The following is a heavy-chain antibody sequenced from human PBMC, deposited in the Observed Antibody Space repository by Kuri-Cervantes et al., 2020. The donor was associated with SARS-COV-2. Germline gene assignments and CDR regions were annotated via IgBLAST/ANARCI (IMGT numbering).Heavy chain of an antibody. CDR1: GFTFSGHW. J-gene: IGHJ4*02. V-gene: IGHV3-74*01. D-gene: IGHD3-22*01. CDR2: INPDGSYT. Sequence: GGSLRLSCAASGFTFSGHWIHWVRQAPGKGLVWVSRINPDGSYTNNADSVKGRFTLSRDNAKNMLFLQMNSLRAEDTAVYYCARGADDSSGYYRNWGQGTLVTVSS. CDR3: ARGADDSSGYYRN.